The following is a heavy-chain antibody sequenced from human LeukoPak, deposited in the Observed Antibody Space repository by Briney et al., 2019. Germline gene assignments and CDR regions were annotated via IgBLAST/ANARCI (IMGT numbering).Heavy chain of an antibody. Sequence: PGGSLRLSCAASGFTFSNYWMSWVRQAPGKGLEWVANIKQDGSEKYYVGSLKGRFTISRDNANNSLYLQMNSLRAEDTAVYYCSRMRVANDWFDPWGQGTPVTVSS. CDR1: GFTFSNYW. V-gene: IGHV3-7*01. CDR3: SRMRVANDWFDP. J-gene: IGHJ5*02. CDR2: IKQDGSEK. D-gene: IGHD4/OR15-4a*01.